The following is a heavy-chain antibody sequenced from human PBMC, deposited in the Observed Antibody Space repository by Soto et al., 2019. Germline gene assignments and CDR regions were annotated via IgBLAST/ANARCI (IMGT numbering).Heavy chain of an antibody. Sequence: QLVESGGGLTQAGGSLRLSCVGSGFFFNNYDMHWVRQVRGKGLEWVSAIGAADDPYYSVSVQGRFIVSRDNAQKSLYLQLTTRRAEDTVVYFCARAYTGQLPSRGDYYYALDFWGRGTTVTVSS. CDR1: GFFFNNYD. CDR2: IGAADDP. D-gene: IGHD2-2*01. J-gene: IGHJ6*02. CDR3: ARAYTGQLPSRGDYYYALDF. V-gene: IGHV3-13*05.